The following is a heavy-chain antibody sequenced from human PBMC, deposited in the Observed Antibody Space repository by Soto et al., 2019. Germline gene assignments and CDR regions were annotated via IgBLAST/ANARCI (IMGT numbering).Heavy chain of an antibody. CDR2: IKPDGSGQ. Sequence: GGSLRLSCAASGFTFNKYWMTWVRQAPGKGLEWVANIKPDGSGQYYLDSVEGRFTISRDNAKNSVYLQMNSLRAADTAVYYCARGNCRGETCSSPPHFWGQGTLVTVSS. J-gene: IGHJ4*02. CDR3: ARGNCRGETCSSPPHF. D-gene: IGHD2-21*01. CDR1: GFTFNKYW. V-gene: IGHV3-7*04.